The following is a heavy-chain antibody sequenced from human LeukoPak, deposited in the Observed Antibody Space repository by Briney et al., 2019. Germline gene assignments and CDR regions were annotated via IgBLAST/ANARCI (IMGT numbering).Heavy chain of an antibody. J-gene: IGHJ4*02. D-gene: IGHD3-22*01. CDR1: GYTLTELS. CDR3: ATDGVGYYDSSGLYY. Sequence: ASVKVSCTVSGYTLTELSMHWVRQAPGKGLEWMGGFDPEDGETIYAQKFQGRVTMTGDTSTDTAYMELSSLRSEDTAVYYCATDGVGYYDSSGLYYWGQGTLVTVSS. CDR2: FDPEDGET. V-gene: IGHV1-24*01.